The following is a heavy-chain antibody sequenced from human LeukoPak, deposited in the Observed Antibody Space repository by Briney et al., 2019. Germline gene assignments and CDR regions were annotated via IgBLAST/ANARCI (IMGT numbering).Heavy chain of an antibody. V-gene: IGHV4-39*02. J-gene: IGHJ6*02. Sequence: SETLSLTCTVSGGSISSSSYYWGWIRQPPGKGLEWIGSIYYSGSTYYNPSLKSRVTISVDTSKNQFSLKLSSVTAADTAVYYCARDTVVPAAPDNHYYYYYGMDVWGQGTTVTVSS. CDR1: GGSISSSSYY. CDR3: ARDTVVPAAPDNHYYYYYGMDV. D-gene: IGHD2-2*01. CDR2: IYYSGST.